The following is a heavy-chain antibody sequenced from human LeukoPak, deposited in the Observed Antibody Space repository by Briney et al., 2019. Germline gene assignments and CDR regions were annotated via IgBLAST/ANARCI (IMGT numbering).Heavy chain of an antibody. J-gene: IGHJ6*03. CDR3: AKRYYYDSSGYLYYYYYMDV. V-gene: IGHV3-21*04. Sequence: VQPGGSLRLSCTASGFPFSTYSTNWVRQAPGKGLEWVSSISSGSSYIFYADSAKGRFTISRDNAKNSLYLEMNSLRAEDTAVYYCAKRYYYDSSGYLYYYYYMDVWGKGTTVTVSS. CDR2: ISSGSSYI. D-gene: IGHD3-22*01. CDR1: GFPFSTYS.